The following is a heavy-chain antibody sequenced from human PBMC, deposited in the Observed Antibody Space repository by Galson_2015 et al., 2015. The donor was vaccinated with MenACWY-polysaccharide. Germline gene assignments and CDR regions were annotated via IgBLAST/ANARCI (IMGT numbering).Heavy chain of an antibody. V-gene: IGHV1-69*04. CDR2: IIPIAGMV. Sequence: SVKVSCKASGGSFSDHGFGWVRQAPGQGLEWMGRIIPIAGMVNYAQKFQGRVTITADRSTSTAQLELSSLTSEDTAVYYYARVDCTGTTCYCAHWGQGTLVTVSS. CDR1: GGSFSDHG. J-gene: IGHJ4*02. D-gene: IGHD2-8*02. CDR3: ARVDCTGTTCYCAH.